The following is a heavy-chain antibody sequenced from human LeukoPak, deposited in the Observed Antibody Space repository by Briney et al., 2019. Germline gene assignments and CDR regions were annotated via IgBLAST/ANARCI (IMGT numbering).Heavy chain of an antibody. V-gene: IGHV1-69*04. J-gene: IGHJ3*02. CDR1: GGTFSSYA. Sequence: GSSVKVSCKASGGTFSSYAISWVRQAPGQGLEWMGRIIPILGIANYAQKFQGRVTITADKSTSTAYMELSSLRSEDTAVYYCARPNSYYYDSSGLSHDAFDIWGQGTMVTVSS. D-gene: IGHD3-22*01. CDR2: IIPILGIA. CDR3: ARPNSYYYDSSGLSHDAFDI.